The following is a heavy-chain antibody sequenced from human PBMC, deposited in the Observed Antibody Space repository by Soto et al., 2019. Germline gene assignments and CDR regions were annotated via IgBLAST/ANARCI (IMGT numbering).Heavy chain of an antibody. CDR1: GGSISSSSYY. V-gene: IGHV4-39*01. CDR2: IYYSGST. D-gene: IGHD3-22*01. CDR3: ARLGRNYDSSGYYIIGAFDI. J-gene: IGHJ3*02. Sequence: SETLSLTCTVSGGSISSSSYYWGWIRRPPGKGLEWIGSIYYSGSTYYNPSLKSRVTISVDTSKNQFSLKLSSVTAADTAVYYCARLGRNYDSSGYYIIGAFDIWGQGTMVTVSS.